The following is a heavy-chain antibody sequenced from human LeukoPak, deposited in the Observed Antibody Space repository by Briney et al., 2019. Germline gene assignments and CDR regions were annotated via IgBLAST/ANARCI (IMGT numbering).Heavy chain of an antibody. Sequence: GSLGPPPGSLRFNFNHFHMTWVRQSPGKGLGWVSTISDSGGNTWYADSVKGRFTISRDNSKNTVYLQMNSLRAEDTAVYYCAKELRSISATTGFDYWGQGTLVTVSS. V-gene: IGHV3-23*01. CDR3: AKELRSISATTGFDY. CDR2: ISDSGGNT. J-gene: IGHJ4*02. CDR1: RFNFNHFH. D-gene: IGHD1-20*01.